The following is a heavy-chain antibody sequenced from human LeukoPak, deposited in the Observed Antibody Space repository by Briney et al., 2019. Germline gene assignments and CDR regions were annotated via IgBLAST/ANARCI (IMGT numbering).Heavy chain of an antibody. CDR3: ARGQTFSWELPTPWGGDSFDI. J-gene: IGHJ3*02. Sequence: ASVKVSCKASGYTFTSYAMHWVRQAPGQRLEWMGWINAGNGNTKYSQKFQGRVTITRDTSASTAYMELRSLRFDDTAVYFCARGQTFSWELPTPWGGDSFDIWGQGTMVTVSS. V-gene: IGHV1-3*01. D-gene: IGHD1-26*01. CDR2: INAGNGNT. CDR1: GYTFTSYA.